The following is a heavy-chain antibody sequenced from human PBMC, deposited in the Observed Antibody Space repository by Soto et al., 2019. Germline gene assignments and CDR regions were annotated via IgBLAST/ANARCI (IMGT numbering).Heavy chain of an antibody. V-gene: IGHV2-5*02. Sequence: QITLNESGPTLVKPTQTLTLTCTFSGFSFSTSQVGVGWIRQPPGKAQEWLALLYWDDDKRYSPSLRSRLTITKDTSNNQVVLTMTNVDPVDTATYYCAHRPGGYMSGWDNGYFDYWGRGALVTVSS. CDR3: AHRPGGYMSGWDNGYFDY. J-gene: IGHJ4*02. D-gene: IGHD6-19*01. CDR2: LYWDDDK. CDR1: GFSFSTSQVG.